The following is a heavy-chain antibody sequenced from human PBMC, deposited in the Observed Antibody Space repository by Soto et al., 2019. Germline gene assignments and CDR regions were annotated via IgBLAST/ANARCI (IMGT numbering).Heavy chain of an antibody. Sequence: QVQLVQSGAEVKKPGSSVKVSCKASGGTFSSYAISWVRQAPGQGLEWMGGIIPIFGTANYAQKFQGRVTITADKSTSTAYRELSSLRSEDTAVYYCARSPYYDFWSGYSDYYYYGMDVWGQGTTVTVSS. V-gene: IGHV1-69*06. CDR3: ARSPYYDFWSGYSDYYYYGMDV. D-gene: IGHD3-3*01. J-gene: IGHJ6*02. CDR2: IIPIFGTA. CDR1: GGTFSSYA.